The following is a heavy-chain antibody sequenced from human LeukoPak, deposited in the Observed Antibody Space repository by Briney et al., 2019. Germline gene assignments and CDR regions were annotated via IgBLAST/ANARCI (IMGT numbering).Heavy chain of an antibody. Sequence: PSETLSLTCTVSGGSINSASHYWVWIRQSPGKGLEWIGTISYSGSTYYNPSLMSRVTISVDTSKNQFSLKLRSVTAADTALYSCARQPQDVVIAPTLPFDYWGQGTLVTVSS. V-gene: IGHV4-39*01. CDR1: GGSINSASHY. J-gene: IGHJ4*02. CDR3: ARQPQDVVIAPTLPFDY. D-gene: IGHD2/OR15-2a*01. CDR2: ISYSGST.